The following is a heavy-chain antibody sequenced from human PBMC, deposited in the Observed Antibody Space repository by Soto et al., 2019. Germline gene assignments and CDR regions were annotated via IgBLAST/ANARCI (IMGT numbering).Heavy chain of an antibody. J-gene: IGHJ5*01. CDR3: ARDFAGRGPFDP. CDR2: VYYTGTI. Sequence: PSETLSLTCSVSNVSISSSYWNWLRQAPGKGLEWIGFVYYTGTIKYNPSLKGRVTISVDTSRNEFSLRLTSVTTADTAFYFCARDFAGRGPFDPWGPGTLVTVSS. D-gene: IGHD1-26*01. V-gene: IGHV4-59*01. CDR1: NVSISSSY.